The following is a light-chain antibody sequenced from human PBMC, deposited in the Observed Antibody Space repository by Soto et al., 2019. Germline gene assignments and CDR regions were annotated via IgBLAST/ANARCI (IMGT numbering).Light chain of an antibody. V-gene: IGLV2-11*01. CDR3: CSYAGSYTWV. CDR2: AVN. Sequence: QSALNQPRSVSGSPGQSVTISCTGTSSDVGDYNYVSWYQQHPGKAPKLLIYAVNMRPSGVPDRFSGSKSGNTASLTISGLQAEDEADYSCCSYAGSYTWVFGGGTKLTVL. J-gene: IGLJ3*02. CDR1: SSDVGDYNY.